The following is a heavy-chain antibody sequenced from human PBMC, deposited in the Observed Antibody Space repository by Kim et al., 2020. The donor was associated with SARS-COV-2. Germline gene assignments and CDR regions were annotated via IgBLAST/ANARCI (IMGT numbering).Heavy chain of an antibody. CDR1: GFTFRDYS. CDR3: AKTAGRSCPDF. V-gene: IGHV3-23*01. Sequence: GGSLRLSCVASGFTFRDYSMQWVRQAPGKGLEWVSSISGGGGATFYSAAVRGRFTVSRDNSQNMVYLQMNSLRVEDTATYFCAKTAGRSCPDFWGQGTLVTV. CDR2: ISGGGGAT. J-gene: IGHJ4*02. D-gene: IGHD1-26*01.